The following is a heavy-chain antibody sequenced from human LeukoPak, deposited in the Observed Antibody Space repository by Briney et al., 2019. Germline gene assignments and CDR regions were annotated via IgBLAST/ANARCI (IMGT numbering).Heavy chain of an antibody. V-gene: IGHV3-64*02. D-gene: IGHD1-26*01. CDR1: GFTFSSHP. CDR3: ARSSGSYGLFEY. J-gene: IGHJ4*02. Sequence: AGGSPRLSCAASGFTFSSHPMHWVRQAPGKGLEYVSRISSNGGSTYYADSVKGRFVISRDNSDNTMYLQMGSLRTDDMAVYYCARSSGSYGLFEYWGQGALVTVSS. CDR2: ISSNGGST.